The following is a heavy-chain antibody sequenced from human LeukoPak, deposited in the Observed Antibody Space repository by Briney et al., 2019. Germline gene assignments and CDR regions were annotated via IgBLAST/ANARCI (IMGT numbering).Heavy chain of an antibody. Sequence: SVKVSCKASGGTFSSYAISWVRQAPGQGLEWMGGIIPIFGTANYAQKFQGRVTITADESTSTAYMELSSLGSEDTAVYYCAGASRYCSSTSCSDAGYFDYWGQGTLVTVSS. V-gene: IGHV1-69*13. CDR2: IIPIFGTA. CDR1: GGTFSSYA. D-gene: IGHD2-2*01. CDR3: AGASRYCSSTSCSDAGYFDY. J-gene: IGHJ4*02.